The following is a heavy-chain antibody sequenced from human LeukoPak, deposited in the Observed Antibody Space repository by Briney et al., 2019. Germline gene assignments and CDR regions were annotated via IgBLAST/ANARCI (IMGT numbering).Heavy chain of an antibody. D-gene: IGHD3-10*01. CDR1: GDSVSSSTAA. J-gene: IGHJ4*02. CDR3: ARGGVRGAAPLYYFDY. V-gene: IGHV6-1*01. Sequence: SQTLSLTCAISGDSVSSSTAAWSWIRQSPSRGLEWLGRTYYRSKWYNDYAVSVKSRITINPDTSKNQFSLQLNSVTPEDTAVYYCARGGVRGAAPLYYFDYWGQGTLVTVSS. CDR2: TYYRSKWYN.